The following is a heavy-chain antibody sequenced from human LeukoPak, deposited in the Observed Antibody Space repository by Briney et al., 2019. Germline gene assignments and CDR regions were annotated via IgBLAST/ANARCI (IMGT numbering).Heavy chain of an antibody. J-gene: IGHJ4*02. D-gene: IGHD6-13*01. CDR1: GYTLTELS. V-gene: IGHV1-24*01. CDR2: FDPEDGET. CDR3: KSSSSWPGDY. Sequence: ASVKVSCKVSGYTLTELSMHWVRQAPGKGLGWMGGFDPEDGETIYAQKFQGRVTMTEDTSTDTAYMELSSLRSEDTAVYYCKSSSSWPGDYWGQGTLVTVSS.